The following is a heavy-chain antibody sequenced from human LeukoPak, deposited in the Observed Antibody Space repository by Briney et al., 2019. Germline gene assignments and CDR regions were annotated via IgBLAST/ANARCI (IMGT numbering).Heavy chain of an antibody. D-gene: IGHD2-21*02. J-gene: IGHJ4*02. CDR2: IIVGSGKT. CDR3: AREARLTAYFDY. V-gene: IGHV1-3*01. Sequence: ASVKVSCKSSGYTFTTYAMHWVRQAPGQRPEWMGWIIVGSGKTKYSQKFQGRVTFTRDTSATTVYMELSSLTSEDTAAYYCAREARLTAYFDYWGQGTLVTVSS. CDR1: GYTFTTYA.